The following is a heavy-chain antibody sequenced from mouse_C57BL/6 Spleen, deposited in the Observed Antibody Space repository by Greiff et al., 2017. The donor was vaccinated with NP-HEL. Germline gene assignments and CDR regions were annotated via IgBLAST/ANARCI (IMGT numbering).Heavy chain of an antibody. CDR1: GFTFSDYG. D-gene: IGHD1-1*01. V-gene: IGHV5-17*01. CDR2: ISSGSSTI. CDR3: ARPPYYGPFYFDY. J-gene: IGHJ2*01. Sequence: DVMLVESGGGLVKPGGSLKLSCAASGFTFSDYGMHWVRQAPEKGLEWVAYISSGSSTIYYADTVKGRFTISRDNAKNTLFLQMTSLRSEDTAMYYCARPPYYGPFYFDYWGQGTTLTVSS.